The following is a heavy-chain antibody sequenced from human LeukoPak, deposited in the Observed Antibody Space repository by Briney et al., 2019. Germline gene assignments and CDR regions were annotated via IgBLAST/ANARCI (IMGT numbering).Heavy chain of an antibody. Sequence: GSSVKVSCKASGGTFSGYAINWVRQATGQGLEWMGWMNPNSGNTGYAQKFQGRVTMTRNTSISTAYMELSSLRSEDTAVYYCARGWDGEEMQEEVDYWGQGTLVTVSS. CDR2: MNPNSGNT. V-gene: IGHV1-8*02. D-gene: IGHD1-26*01. CDR1: GGTFSGYA. J-gene: IGHJ4*02. CDR3: ARGWDGEEMQEEVDY.